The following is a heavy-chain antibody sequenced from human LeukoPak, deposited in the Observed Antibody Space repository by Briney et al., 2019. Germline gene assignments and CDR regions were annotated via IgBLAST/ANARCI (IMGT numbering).Heavy chain of an antibody. J-gene: IGHJ4*02. CDR1: GGTFSSYA. CDR2: IIPIFGTA. Sequence: ASVKVSCKASGGTFSSYAISWVRQAPGLGLEWMGRIIPIFGTANYAQKFQGRVTITTDESTSTAYMELSSLRSEDTAVYYCAREDYDILTGYSDYFDYWGQRTLVTASS. CDR3: AREDYDILTGYSDYFDY. D-gene: IGHD3-9*01. V-gene: IGHV1-69*05.